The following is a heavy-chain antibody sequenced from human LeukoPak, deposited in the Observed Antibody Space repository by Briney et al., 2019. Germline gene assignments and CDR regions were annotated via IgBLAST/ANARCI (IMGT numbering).Heavy chain of an antibody. Sequence: GGSLRLSCAASGFTFSSYSMNWVRQAPGKGLEWVSYISSSSSTIYYADSVKGRFTISRDNSKNTLYLQMNSLRAEDTAVYYCALMAAAPPFDAFDIWGQGTMVTVSS. V-gene: IGHV3-48*01. J-gene: IGHJ3*02. CDR2: ISSSSSTI. D-gene: IGHD6-13*01. CDR3: ALMAAAPPFDAFDI. CDR1: GFTFSSYS.